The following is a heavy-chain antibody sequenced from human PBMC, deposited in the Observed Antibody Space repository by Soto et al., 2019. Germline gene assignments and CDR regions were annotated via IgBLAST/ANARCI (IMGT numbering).Heavy chain of an antibody. Sequence: PGGSLRLSCAPSGFTFSSYGMHWVRQAPGKGLEWVAVISYDGSNRYYADSVKGRFTISRDNSKHTLYLQMNGLRAQDTAVYYCAKVPGYYYDSSGYQNAFDIWGQGTMVTV. CDR2: ISYDGSNR. J-gene: IGHJ3*02. CDR3: AKVPGYYYDSSGYQNAFDI. CDR1: GFTFSSYG. V-gene: IGHV3-30*18. D-gene: IGHD3-22*01.